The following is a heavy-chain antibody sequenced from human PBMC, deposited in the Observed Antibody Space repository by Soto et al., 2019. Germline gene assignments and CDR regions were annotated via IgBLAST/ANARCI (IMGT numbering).Heavy chain of an antibody. Sequence: LRLSCAASGFTFNNFAMHWVRQAPGKGLEWVAVISYDGGDKYYADSVKGRFTISRDNSKNTLYLQMNGLRAEDTAVYYCARDLSTGAADYYFDYWGQGALVTVSS. CDR1: GFTFNNFA. CDR3: ARDLSTGAADYYFDY. CDR2: ISYDGGDK. V-gene: IGHV3-30*03. D-gene: IGHD6-13*01. J-gene: IGHJ4*02.